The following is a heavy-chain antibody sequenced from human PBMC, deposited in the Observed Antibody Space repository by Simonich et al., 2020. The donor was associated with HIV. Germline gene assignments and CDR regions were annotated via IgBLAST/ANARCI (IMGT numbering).Heavy chain of an antibody. D-gene: IGHD5-12*01. J-gene: IGHJ4*02. CDR1: GFTFSSYE. V-gene: IGHV3-48*03. CDR2: MSSRDSII. Sequence: EVQLVESGGGLVQPGGSLRLSCAASGFTFSSYEMNWVRQAPGKWLEWVAYMSSRDSIIYYADSVKGRFTISRDNAKNSLYLQMSSLRAEDTAVYYCARGGYSKFCDYWGQGTLVTVSS. CDR3: ARGGYSKFCDY.